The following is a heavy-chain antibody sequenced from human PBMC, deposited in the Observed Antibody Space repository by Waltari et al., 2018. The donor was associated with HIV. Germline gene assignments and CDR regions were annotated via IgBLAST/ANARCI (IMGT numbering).Heavy chain of an antibody. CDR2: INHSGST. CDR1: GGSFSGYY. Sequence: QVQLQQWGAGLLKPSETLSLTCAVYGGSFSGYYWSWIRQPPGKGLEWIGEINHSGSTNYNPSLKSRVTISVDTSKNQFSLKLSSVTAADTAVYYCARVHAGLRVVVTALYLRAFDIWGQGTMVTVSS. CDR3: ARVHAGLRVVVTALYLRAFDI. J-gene: IGHJ3*02. D-gene: IGHD2-21*02. V-gene: IGHV4-34*01.